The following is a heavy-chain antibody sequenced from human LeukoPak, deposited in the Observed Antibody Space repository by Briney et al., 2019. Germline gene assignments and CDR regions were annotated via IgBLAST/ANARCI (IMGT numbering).Heavy chain of an antibody. V-gene: IGHV4-34*01. CDR3: ARRYDFWSGYPPPLDY. Sequence: SETLSLTCAVFGGSFSGYYWNWVRQPPGKGGEWIGQINHSRNTNYNPSLTRGGTISVDTTKKQLSLTQSSVPAADTAVYYCARRYDFWSGYPPPLDYWGQGTLVTVSS. CDR2: INHSRNT. CDR1: GGSFSGYY. D-gene: IGHD3-3*01. J-gene: IGHJ4*02.